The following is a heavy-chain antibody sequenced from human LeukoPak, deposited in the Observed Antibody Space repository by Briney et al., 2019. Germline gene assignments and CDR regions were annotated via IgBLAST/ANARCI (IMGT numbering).Heavy chain of an antibody. V-gene: IGHV3-48*04. CDR2: ISSSGSTI. CDR1: GFTFSTYS. D-gene: IGHD3-9*01. Sequence: GGSLRLSCAASGFTFSTYSMNWVRQAPGKGLEWVSYISSSGSTIYYADSVKGRFTISRDNAKNSLYLQMNSLRAEDTAVYYCARLSYDIRSYMDVWGKGTTVTVSS. J-gene: IGHJ6*03. CDR3: ARLSYDIRSYMDV.